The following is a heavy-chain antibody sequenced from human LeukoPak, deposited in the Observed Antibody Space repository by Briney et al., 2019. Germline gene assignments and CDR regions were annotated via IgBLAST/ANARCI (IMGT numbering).Heavy chain of an antibody. Sequence: GGSLRLSCAASGFTVSSNYMSWVRQAPGKGLEWVSVIYSGGSTYYADSVKGRFTISRDNSKNTLYLQMNSLRAEDTAVYYCARDQGVTAGYYLDYWGQGTLVTVSS. V-gene: IGHV3-53*01. CDR1: GFTVSSNY. J-gene: IGHJ4*02. D-gene: IGHD3-9*01. CDR2: IYSGGST. CDR3: ARDQGVTAGYYLDY.